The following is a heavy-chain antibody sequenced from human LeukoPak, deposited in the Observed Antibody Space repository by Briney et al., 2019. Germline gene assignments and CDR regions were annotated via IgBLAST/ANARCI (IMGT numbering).Heavy chain of an antibody. D-gene: IGHD6-19*01. Sequence: GGSLRLSCAASGFTFSSYAMHWVRQAPGKGLEYVSAISSNGGSTYYANSVRGRFTISRDNSKNTLYLQMVSLRAEDMAVYYCARYSSCFDYWGQGTLVTVSS. CDR3: ARYSSCFDY. CDR1: GFTFSSYA. J-gene: IGHJ4*02. CDR2: ISSNGGST. V-gene: IGHV3-64*01.